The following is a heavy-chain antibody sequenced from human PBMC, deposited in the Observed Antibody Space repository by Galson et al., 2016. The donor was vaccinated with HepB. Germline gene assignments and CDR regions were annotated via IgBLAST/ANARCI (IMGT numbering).Heavy chain of an antibody. Sequence: LRLSCAASGFSFSSFGMHWVRQPPGKGLEWVAVTSYDGGHKYYGDSVRGRFTISRDNSKNTLYLQMNSLRPEDTALYYCAKAGDGGCDLDYWGQGTLVTVSS. CDR1: GFSFSSFG. D-gene: IGHD5-24*01. V-gene: IGHV3-30*18. J-gene: IGHJ4*02. CDR3: AKAGDGGCDLDY. CDR2: TSYDGGHK.